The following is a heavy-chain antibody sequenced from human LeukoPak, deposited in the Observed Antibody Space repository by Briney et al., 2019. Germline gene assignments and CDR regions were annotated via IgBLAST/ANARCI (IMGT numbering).Heavy chain of an antibody. CDR1: GFTLSSYW. V-gene: IGHV3-7*01. J-gene: IGHJ4*02. D-gene: IGHD6-13*01. CDR3: TQNLVAAAGDH. Sequence: GGSLRLSCAASGFTLSSYWMTWVRQAPGKGLEWVANIKPDGSVGYYVDSVRGRFIISRDNAGNSLYLQMNSLRVEDTAVYYCTQNLVAAAGDHWGQGTLLIVSS. CDR2: IKPDGSVG.